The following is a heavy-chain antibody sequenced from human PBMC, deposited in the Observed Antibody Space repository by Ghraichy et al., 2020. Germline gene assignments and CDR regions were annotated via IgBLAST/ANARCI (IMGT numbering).Heavy chain of an antibody. CDR3: ARHSGGSYLTNPYYFDY. CDR1: GGSISSSSYY. J-gene: IGHJ4*02. D-gene: IGHD1-26*01. CDR2: IYYSGST. V-gene: IGHV4-39*01. Sequence: SETLSLTCTVSGGSISSSSYYWGWIRQPPGKGLEWIGSIYYSGSTYYNPSLKSRVTISVDTSKNQFSLKLSPVTAADTAVYYCARHSGGSYLTNPYYFDYWGQGTLVTVSS.